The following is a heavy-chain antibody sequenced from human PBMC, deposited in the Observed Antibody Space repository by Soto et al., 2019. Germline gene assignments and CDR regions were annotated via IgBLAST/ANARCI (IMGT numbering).Heavy chain of an antibody. V-gene: IGHV3-66*01. Sequence: GSLRLSCAASGFTVSSNYMSWVRQAPGKGLEWVSVIYSGGSTYYADSVKGRFTISRDNSKNTLYLQMNSLRAEDTAVYYCARDLGFVVVPAAIEDYMYVWGKGTTVTVSS. D-gene: IGHD2-2*01. CDR3: ARDLGFVVVPAAIEDYMYV. CDR2: IYSGGST. J-gene: IGHJ6*03. CDR1: GFTVSSNY.